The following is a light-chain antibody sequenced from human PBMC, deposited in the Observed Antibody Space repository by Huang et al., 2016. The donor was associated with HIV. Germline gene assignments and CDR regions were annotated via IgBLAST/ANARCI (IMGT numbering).Light chain of an antibody. CDR1: QSVGNK. J-gene: IGKJ2*01. Sequence: EIVMTQSPALSVSPGERATLSCGASQSVGNKLAWYQQKAGQAPRLLFFGASTRAAGIPARFSGSGSGTEFTLTISSLQSEDLAVYYCQQYNDWPFTFGQGTKVET. CDR3: QQYNDWPFT. CDR2: GAS. V-gene: IGKV3-15*01.